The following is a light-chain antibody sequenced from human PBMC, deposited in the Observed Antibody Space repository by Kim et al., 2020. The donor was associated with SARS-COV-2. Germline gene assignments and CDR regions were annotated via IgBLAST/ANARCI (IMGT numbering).Light chain of an antibody. CDR2: GNN. CDR1: IRSYY. Sequence: KTGRTGCEEDIRSYYATCYNQKTGRDPVLVIYGNNNRPSGIPERCSASSSGNNAALTTTGAQAEDEEDYYCNSSDISGTHHVVFGGGTKVTVL. J-gene: IGLJ2*01. V-gene: IGLV3-19*01. CDR3: NSSDISGTHHVV.